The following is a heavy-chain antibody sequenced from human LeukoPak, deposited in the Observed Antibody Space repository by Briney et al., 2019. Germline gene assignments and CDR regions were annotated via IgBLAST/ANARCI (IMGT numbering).Heavy chain of an antibody. D-gene: IGHD6-25*01. CDR1: GFTVSSNY. Sequence: PGGSLRLSCAASGFTVSSNYMSWVRQAPGKGLEWVSVIYSGGSTYYADSVKGRFSISRDNSKNTLYLQMNSLRAEDTAVYYCARSSIAAAGPFDIWGQGTMVTVSS. CDR2: IYSGGST. J-gene: IGHJ3*02. V-gene: IGHV3-66*01. CDR3: ARSSIAAAGPFDI.